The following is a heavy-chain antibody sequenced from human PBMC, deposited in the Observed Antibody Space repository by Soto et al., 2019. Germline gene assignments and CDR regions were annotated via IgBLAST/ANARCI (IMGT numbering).Heavy chain of an antibody. J-gene: IGHJ4*02. CDR1: GFTFSSYA. D-gene: IGHD3-16*01. V-gene: IGHV3-23*01. CDR3: VPRKGDPFT. CDR2: ISAGGGST. Sequence: GGSLRLSCAASGFTFSSYAMTWVRQAPGKGLEWVSSISAGGGSTYYADSVKGRFTISRDNSKNTLSLQMNSLRVEDSAVYYCVPRKGDPFTWGPGTLVTVSS.